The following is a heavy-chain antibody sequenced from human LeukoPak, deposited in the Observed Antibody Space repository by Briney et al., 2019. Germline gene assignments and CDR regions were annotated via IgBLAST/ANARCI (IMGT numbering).Heavy chain of an antibody. CDR3: ARWGTYASTSNWFDP. D-gene: IGHD2-2*01. V-gene: IGHV4-34*01. J-gene: IGHJ5*01. CDR1: GGSFSGYY. CDR2: INHSGST. Sequence: SETLSLTCAVYGGSFSGYYWSWIRQPPGKGLEWIGEINHSGSTNYNPSLKSRVTISVDTSKNQFSLKLSSVTAADTAVYYCARWGTYASTSNWFDPWGQGTMVTVSS.